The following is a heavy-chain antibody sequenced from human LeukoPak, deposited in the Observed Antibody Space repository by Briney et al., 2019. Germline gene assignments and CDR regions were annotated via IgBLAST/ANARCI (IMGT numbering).Heavy chain of an antibody. V-gene: IGHV3-7*01. Sequence: GGSLRLSSAASGFTFSSYWMSWVRQAPGKGLEWVANIKQDGSEKYYVDSVTGRFTISRDNAKNSLYLQMNSLRAEDTAVYYCARVYCSSTSCYERVSHNFFDYWGQGTLVTVSS. CDR2: IKQDGSEK. CDR3: ARVYCSSTSCYERVSHNFFDY. CDR1: GFTFSSYW. D-gene: IGHD2-2*01. J-gene: IGHJ4*02.